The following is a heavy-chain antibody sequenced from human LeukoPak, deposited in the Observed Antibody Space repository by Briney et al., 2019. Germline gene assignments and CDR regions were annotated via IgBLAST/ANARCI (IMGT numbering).Heavy chain of an antibody. Sequence: SETLSLTCTVSGGSISSSNYYWGWIRQPPGKGLEWIGSISYSGSTYYNPSLKSRVTIAVDTSKNQFSLKVTSLTAADTAVYYCATRGDFDLDYWGQGTLVTVSS. CDR1: GGSISSSNYY. V-gene: IGHV4-39*07. CDR3: ATRGDFDLDY. J-gene: IGHJ4*02. D-gene: IGHD3-16*01. CDR2: ISYSGST.